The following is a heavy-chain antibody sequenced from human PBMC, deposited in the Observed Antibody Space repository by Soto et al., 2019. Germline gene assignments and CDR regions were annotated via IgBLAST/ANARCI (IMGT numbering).Heavy chain of an antibody. CDR2: IYYSGST. CDR3: ARLPKYYYGSGHDAFDI. CDR1: GGSISSTSYY. Sequence: SETLSLTCTVSGGSISSTSYYWGWIRQPPGKGLEWIGSIYYSGSTYYNPSLKSRVTISIDTSKNHFSLKLSSVTAADTAMYYCARLPKYYYGSGHDAFDIWGQGTMVTVSS. V-gene: IGHV4-39*02. D-gene: IGHD3-10*01. J-gene: IGHJ3*02.